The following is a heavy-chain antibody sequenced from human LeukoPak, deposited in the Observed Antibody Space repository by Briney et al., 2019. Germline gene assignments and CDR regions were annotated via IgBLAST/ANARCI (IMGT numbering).Heavy chain of an antibody. D-gene: IGHD4-17*01. CDR3: ARPSDYGDYVQLDY. J-gene: IGHJ4*02. Sequence: ASVKVSCKVSGYTLTELSMHWVRQAPGKGLEWMGGFDPEDGETIYAQKFQGRVTMTRDTSTSTVYMELSSLRSEDTAVYYCARPSDYGDYVQLDYWGQGTLVTVSS. CDR2: FDPEDGET. V-gene: IGHV1-24*01. CDR1: GYTLTELS.